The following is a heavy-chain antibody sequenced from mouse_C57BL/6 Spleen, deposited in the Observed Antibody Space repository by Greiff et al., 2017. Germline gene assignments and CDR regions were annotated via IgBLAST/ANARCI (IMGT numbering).Heavy chain of an antibody. J-gene: IGHJ4*01. CDR2: IYPGDGDT. CDR3: ARQAVVADYYAMDY. CDR1: GYAFSSYW. D-gene: IGHD1-1*01. Sequence: VKLQESGAELVKPGASVKISCKASGYAFSSYWMNWVKQRPGKGLEWIGQIYPGDGDTNYNGKFKGKATLTADKSSSTAYMQLSSLTSEDSAVYFCARQAVVADYYAMDYWGQGTSVTVSS. V-gene: IGHV1-80*01.